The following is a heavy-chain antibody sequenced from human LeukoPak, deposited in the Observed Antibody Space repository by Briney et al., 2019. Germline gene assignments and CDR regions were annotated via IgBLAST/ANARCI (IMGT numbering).Heavy chain of an antibody. CDR3: ARDVQAGPGY. V-gene: IGHV3-74*01. CDR1: GFTFSSYW. D-gene: IGHD6-19*01. Sequence: GGSLRLSCAASGFTFSSYWMHWVRQAPGKGLVWVSRINSDGSRPTYADSVKGRFTISRDNAKNTLHLQMNSLRAEDTAVYFCARDVQAGPGYWGQGTLVTVSS. J-gene: IGHJ4*02. CDR2: INSDGSRP.